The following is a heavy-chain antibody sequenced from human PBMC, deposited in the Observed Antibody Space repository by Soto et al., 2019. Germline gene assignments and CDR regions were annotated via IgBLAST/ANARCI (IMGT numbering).Heavy chain of an antibody. CDR3: ARGYGSGSYYNLYYYYGMDV. V-gene: IGHV4-34*01. CDR2: INHSGST. D-gene: IGHD3-10*01. Sequence: PSETLSLTCAVYGGSFSGYYWSWIRQPPGKGLEWIGEINHSGSTNYNPSLKSRVTISVDTSKNQFSLKLSSVTAADTAVYYCARGYGSGSYYNLYYYYGMDVWGQGTTVTSP. CDR1: GGSFSGYY. J-gene: IGHJ6*02.